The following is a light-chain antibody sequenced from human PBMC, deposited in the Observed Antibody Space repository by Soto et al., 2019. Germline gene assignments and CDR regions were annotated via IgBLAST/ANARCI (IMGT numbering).Light chain of an antibody. CDR1: QNVTSNL. CDR3: QNYGTFWT. Sequence: NVLTQSPGTMSLSPGERATLSCRASQNVTSNLVVWYQQHPGPAPRLLIYGASSRATGIPDRFSGSGSGTDFTLTIRRLDPDDFAVYYCQNYGTFWTFGQWTKVEIK. V-gene: IGKV3-20*01. J-gene: IGKJ1*01. CDR2: GAS.